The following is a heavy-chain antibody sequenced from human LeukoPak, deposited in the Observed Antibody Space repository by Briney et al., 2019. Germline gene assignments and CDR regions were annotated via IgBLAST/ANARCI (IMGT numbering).Heavy chain of an antibody. Sequence: PSETLSLTCTVSGGSISSSSYYWGWIRQPPGKGLEWIGSIYYSGSTYYNPSLKSRVTISVDTSKNQFSLKLSSVTAADAAVYYCATTTVTTSYYYYGMDVWGQGTTVTVSS. CDR2: IYYSGST. CDR3: ATTTVTTSYYYYGMDV. V-gene: IGHV4-39*01. CDR1: GGSISSSSYY. J-gene: IGHJ6*02. D-gene: IGHD4-17*01.